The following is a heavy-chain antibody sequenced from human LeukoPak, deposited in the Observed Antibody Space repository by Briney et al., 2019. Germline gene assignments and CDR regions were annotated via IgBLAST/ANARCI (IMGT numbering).Heavy chain of an antibody. CDR1: GFTFDDYA. CDR3: AKRNQGGYCSGGSCYDD. CDR2: ISGDGRST. V-gene: IGHV3-43*02. D-gene: IGHD2-15*01. Sequence: PGGSLRLSCAASGFTFDDYAMHWVRQAPGKGLEWVSLISGDGRSTYCADSVKGRFTISRDNSKNSLYLQMNSLRTEDTALYYCAKRNQGGYCSGGSCYDDWGQGTLVTVSS. J-gene: IGHJ4*02.